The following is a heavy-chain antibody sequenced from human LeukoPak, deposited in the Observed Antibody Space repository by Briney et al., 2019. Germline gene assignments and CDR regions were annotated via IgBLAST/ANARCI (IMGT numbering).Heavy chain of an antibody. D-gene: IGHD3-9*01. J-gene: IGHJ4*02. V-gene: IGHV3-23*01. Sequence: GGSLRLSCAASGFTFSSYAMSWVRQAPGKGLEWVSAISGSGGSTYYADSVKGRFTISRDNSKNTLYLQMNSLRAEDTAVYYCAKQRDILTGYFDYWGQRTLVTVSS. CDR1: GFTFSSYA. CDR2: ISGSGGST. CDR3: AKQRDILTGYFDY.